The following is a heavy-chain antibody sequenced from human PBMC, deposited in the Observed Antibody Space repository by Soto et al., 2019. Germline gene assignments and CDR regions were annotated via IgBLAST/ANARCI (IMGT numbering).Heavy chain of an antibody. CDR3: ARDRDKDCGDYPFWFDP. CDR2: IIPIFGTA. CDR1: GGTFSSYA. Sequence: QVQLVQSGAEVKKPGSSVKVSCKASGGTFSSYAISWVRQAPGQGLEWMGGIIPIFGTANYAQKFQGRVTITADESTSTAHMELSSLRSEDTAVYYCARDRDKDCGDYPFWFDPWGQGPLVTVSS. J-gene: IGHJ5*02. V-gene: IGHV1-69*12. D-gene: IGHD4-17*01.